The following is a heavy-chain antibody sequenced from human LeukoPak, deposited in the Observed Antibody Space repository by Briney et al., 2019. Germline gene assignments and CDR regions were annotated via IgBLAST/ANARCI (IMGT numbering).Heavy chain of an antibody. CDR2: IWYDGSKK. J-gene: IGHJ6*02. D-gene: IGHD3-10*01. V-gene: IGHV3-33*01. CDR1: GFTFSSYG. CDR3: ARVMDSYGSDYYYYGMDV. Sequence: GGSLRLSCAASGFTFSSYGMHWVRQAPGKGLEWVAVIWYDGSKKYYADSVKGRFTISRDNSKNTLYLQMNSLRAEDTAVYYCARVMDSYGSDYYYYGMDVWGQGTTVTVSS.